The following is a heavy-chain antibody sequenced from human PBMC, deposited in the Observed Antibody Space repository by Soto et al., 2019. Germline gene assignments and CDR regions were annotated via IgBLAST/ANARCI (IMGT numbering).Heavy chain of an antibody. J-gene: IGHJ4*02. V-gene: IGHV3-30-3*01. D-gene: IGHD3-16*01. CDR2: ISYDGSNK. Sequence: QVQLVESGGGVVQPGRSLRLSYAASGFTFSSYAMHWVRQAPGKGLEWVAVISYDGSNKYYADSVKGRFTISRDNSKNTLYLQMNSLRAEDTAVYYCARLGVEMAATDDYWGQGTLVTVSS. CDR3: ARLGVEMAATDDY. CDR1: GFTFSSYA.